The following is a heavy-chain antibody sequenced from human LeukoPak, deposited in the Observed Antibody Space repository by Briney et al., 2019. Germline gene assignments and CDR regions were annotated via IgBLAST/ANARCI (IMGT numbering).Heavy chain of an antibody. V-gene: IGHV4-34*01. CDR2: INHSGST. J-gene: IGHJ4*02. CDR3: AREYCSGGSCYSGMYYFDY. D-gene: IGHD2-15*01. CDR1: GGSFSGYY. Sequence: SETLSLTCAVYGGSFSGYYWSWIRQPPGKGLEWIGEINHSGSTNYNPSLKSRVTISVDKSKNQFSLKLSSVTAADTAVYYCAREYCSGGSCYSGMYYFDYWGQGTLVSVSS.